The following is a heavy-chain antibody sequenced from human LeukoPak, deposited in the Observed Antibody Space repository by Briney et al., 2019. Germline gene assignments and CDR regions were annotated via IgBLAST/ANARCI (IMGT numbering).Heavy chain of an antibody. Sequence: PGGSLRLSCAAPGLTFSSFGMHWVRQAPGKGLEWVAFMRYDGSIKYYVDSVKGRFTISRDNSKNTLYLQMNSLRAEDTAVYYCAKGGYYFDYWVQGTLVTVSS. V-gene: IGHV3-30*02. J-gene: IGHJ4*02. CDR1: GLTFSSFG. D-gene: IGHD3-16*01. CDR2: MRYDGSIK. CDR3: AKGGYYFDY.